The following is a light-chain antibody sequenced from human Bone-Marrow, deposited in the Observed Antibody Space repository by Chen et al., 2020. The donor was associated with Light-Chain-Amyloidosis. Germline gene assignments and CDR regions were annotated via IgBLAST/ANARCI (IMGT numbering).Light chain of an antibody. CDR1: NLGSTT. V-gene: IGLV3-21*02. J-gene: IGLJ3*02. CDR3: QVWDRSSDRPV. Sequence: SYVLTQPSSVSVAPGQTATLACGGNNLGSTTVHWYQQTPGQAPLRVVYDDSDRPSGIPERLSGSNSGNTATLTISRVEAGDEADYYWQVWDRSSDRPVFGGGTKLTVL. CDR2: DDS.